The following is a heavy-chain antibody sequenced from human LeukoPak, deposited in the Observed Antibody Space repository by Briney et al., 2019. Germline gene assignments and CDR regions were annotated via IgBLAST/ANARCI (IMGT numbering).Heavy chain of an antibody. Sequence: PGGSLRLSCAASGFTFSNYWMSWVRQAPGKGLEWVANIKQDGSEKYYVDSVKGRFTISRDNAKNSLYLQMNSLRAEDTAAYYCARDQPEIAVAGVFDYWGQGTLVTVSS. CDR3: ARDQPEIAVAGVFDY. D-gene: IGHD6-19*01. V-gene: IGHV3-7*01. J-gene: IGHJ4*02. CDR1: GFTFSNYW. CDR2: IKQDGSEK.